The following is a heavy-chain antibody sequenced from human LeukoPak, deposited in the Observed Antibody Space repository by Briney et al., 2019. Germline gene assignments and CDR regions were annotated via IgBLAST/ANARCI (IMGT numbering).Heavy chain of an antibody. CDR2: IYYSGST. J-gene: IGHJ4*02. D-gene: IGHD3-3*01. V-gene: IGHV4-39*07. CDR3: ARGRYDFWSGYPRPLYFDY. Sequence: SETLSLTCTVSGGSISSSSYYWGWIRQPPGKGLEWIGSIYYSGSTYYNPSLKSRVTISVDTSKNQFSLKLSSVTAADTAVYYCARGRYDFWSGYPRPLYFDYWGQGTLVTVSS. CDR1: GGSISSSSYY.